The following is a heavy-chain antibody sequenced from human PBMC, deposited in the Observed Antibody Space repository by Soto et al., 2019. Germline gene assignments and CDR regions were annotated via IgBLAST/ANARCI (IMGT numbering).Heavy chain of an antibody. CDR3: AAEDTGYSSGWLFDY. J-gene: IGHJ4*02. CDR1: GFTFNIYA. V-gene: IGHV3-30-3*01. CDR2: ISYDGSNI. D-gene: IGHD6-19*01. Sequence: QTGGSLRLSCAASGFTFNIYAMHWVRQAPGMGLEWVAAISYDGSNIYYADSVKGRFTISRDNSKNTLFLQMNSLRGDDTAVYFCAAEDTGYSSGWLFDYWGQGNMVTVSS.